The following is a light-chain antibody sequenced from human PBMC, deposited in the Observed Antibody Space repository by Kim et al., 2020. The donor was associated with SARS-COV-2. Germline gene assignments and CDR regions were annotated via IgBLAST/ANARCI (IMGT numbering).Light chain of an antibody. CDR1: QLGDKY. Sequence: SPGQTASITCSGYQLGDKYFSCYQKKPGPSPVVVIYQDNQRPSGIPERFSGSNSGNTATLTLSGTQAMDEADYYCQACDRSTHNYVFGAGTKVTVL. V-gene: IGLV3-1*01. J-gene: IGLJ1*01. CDR3: QACDRSTHNYV. CDR2: QDN.